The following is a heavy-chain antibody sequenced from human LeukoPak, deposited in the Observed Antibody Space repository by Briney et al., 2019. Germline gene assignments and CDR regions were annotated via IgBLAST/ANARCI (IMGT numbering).Heavy chain of an antibody. V-gene: IGHV1-69*05. J-gene: IGHJ5*02. CDR1: GGTFSSYA. CDR2: IIPIFGTA. D-gene: IGHD2-15*01. Sequence: SVKVSCKASGGTFSSYAISWVRQAPGQGLEWMGGIIPIFGTANYAQRFQGRVTITTDESTSTAYMELSSLRSEDTAVYYCASEVRYCSGGSCLFDPWGQGTLVTVSS. CDR3: ASEVRYCSGGSCLFDP.